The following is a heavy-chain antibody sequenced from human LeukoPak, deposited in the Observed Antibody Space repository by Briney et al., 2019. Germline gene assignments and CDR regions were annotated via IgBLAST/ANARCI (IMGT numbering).Heavy chain of an antibody. CDR3: ARHRFASPLDS. D-gene: IGHD2-21*01. V-gene: IGHV4-59*08. CDR2: IFYTGDS. J-gene: IGHJ4*02. Sequence: PSETLSLTCTVSGVSSSSSYWSWIRQPPRKGLEWIGYIFYTGDSNHNPSFKSRVSISLDTSKDQISLKLSSVTAADTAVYYCARHRFASPLDSWGQGTLVTVSS. CDR1: GVSSSSSY.